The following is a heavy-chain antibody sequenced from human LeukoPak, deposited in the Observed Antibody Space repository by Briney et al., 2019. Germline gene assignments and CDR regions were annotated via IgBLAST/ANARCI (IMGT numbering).Heavy chain of an antibody. J-gene: IGHJ4*02. CDR1: GFTFSSYA. CDR2: ISNTGSNT. D-gene: IGHD1-1*01. Sequence: PGGSLRLSCATSGFTFSSYAVAWVRQAPGKGLEWVSSISNTGSNTYYADSVKGRFTISRDNSKNTLSLQMNSLTAEDTAVYYCARGKLERRSRRYFDYWGQGTLVTVSS. V-gene: IGHV3-23*01. CDR3: ARGKLERRSRRYFDY.